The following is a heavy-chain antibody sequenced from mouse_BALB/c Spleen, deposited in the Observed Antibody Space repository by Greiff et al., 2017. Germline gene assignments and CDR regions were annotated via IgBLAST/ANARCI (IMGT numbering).Heavy chain of an antibody. D-gene: IGHD1-2*01. Sequence: VQLQQSGPELVKPGASVKMSCKASGYTFTSYVMHWVKQKPGQGLEWIGYINPYNDGTKYNEKFKGKATLTSDKSSSTAYMELSSLTSEDSAVYYCARGAVYYGPAWFAYWGQGTLVTVSA. J-gene: IGHJ3*01. V-gene: IGHV1-14*01. CDR3: ARGAVYYGPAWFAY. CDR2: INPYNDGT. CDR1: GYTFTSYV.